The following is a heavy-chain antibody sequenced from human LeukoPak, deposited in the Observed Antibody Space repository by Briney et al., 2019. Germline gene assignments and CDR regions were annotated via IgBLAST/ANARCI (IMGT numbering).Heavy chain of an antibody. V-gene: IGHV5-51*01. CDR2: IYLADSDT. D-gene: IGHD3-10*01. J-gene: IGHJ4*02. CDR1: GYSFTNYW. Sequence: GESLKISCKGSGYSFTNYWIGWVRQMPGKGLEWMGIIYLADSDTRYSPPFQGQVTISADKSSSTAYLQWSSLKASDTAMYYCARRGKNYGSGSYFLFDYWGQGTLVTVSS. CDR3: ARRGKNYGSGSYFLFDY.